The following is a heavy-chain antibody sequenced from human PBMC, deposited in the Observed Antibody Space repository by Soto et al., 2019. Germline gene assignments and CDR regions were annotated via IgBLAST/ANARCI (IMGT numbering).Heavy chain of an antibody. J-gene: IGHJ2*01. CDR2: IWYDGSNK. Sequence: QVQLVESGGGVVQPGRSLRLSCAASGFTFSSYGMHWVRQAPGKGLEWVAVIWYDGSNKYYADSVKGRFTISRDNSKNTLYLQMNSLSAEDTAVYYCARQSYDSSGYYSGNFDLWGRGTLVTVSS. CDR1: GFTFSSYG. V-gene: IGHV3-33*01. D-gene: IGHD3-22*01. CDR3: ARQSYDSSGYYSGNFDL.